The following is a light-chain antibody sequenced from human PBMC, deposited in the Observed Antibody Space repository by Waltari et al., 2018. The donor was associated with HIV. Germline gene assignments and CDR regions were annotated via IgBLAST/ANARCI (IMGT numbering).Light chain of an antibody. CDR2: DVS. J-gene: IGLJ2*01. V-gene: IGLV2-14*03. Sequence: QSALTQPASVSGSPGQSITISCTGTSSDVGGYNYVSWYQQHPGNAPKLMIYDVSNRPSGVSNLFSGSKSGNTASLTISGLQAEDEADYYCSSYTSSSTLFGGGTKLTVL. CDR3: SSYTSSSTL. CDR1: SSDVGGYNY.